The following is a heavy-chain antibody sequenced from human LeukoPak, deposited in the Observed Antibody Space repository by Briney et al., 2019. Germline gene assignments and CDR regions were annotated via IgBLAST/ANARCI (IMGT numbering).Heavy chain of an antibody. CDR3: GTLLSNGPFDY. J-gene: IGHJ4*02. CDR1: GGTFSSYA. V-gene: IGHV1-69*05. CDR2: IIPIFGTA. Sequence: GSSVKVSCKASGGTFSSYAISWVRQAPGQGLEWMGRIIPIFGTANYAQKFQGRVTITTDESTSTAYMELSRLRSDDTAVYYCGTLLSNGPFDYWGQGSLVTVSS.